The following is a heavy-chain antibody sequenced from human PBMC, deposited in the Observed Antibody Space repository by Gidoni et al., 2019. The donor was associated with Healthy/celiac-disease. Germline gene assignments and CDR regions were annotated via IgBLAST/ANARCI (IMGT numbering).Heavy chain of an antibody. D-gene: IGHD1-26*01. CDR2: INPSGGST. J-gene: IGHJ6*03. V-gene: IGHV1-46*01. Sequence: QVQLVQSGPEVKKPGASVKVSCTASGYTFTTYYMHWVRQAPGQGLEWMGIINPSGGSTSYAQKFQGRVTMTRDTSTSTVYMELSSLRSEDTAVYYCARAWAPAGATRSSGYMDVWGKGTTVTVSS. CDR3: ARAWAPAGATRSSGYMDV. CDR1: GYTFTTYY.